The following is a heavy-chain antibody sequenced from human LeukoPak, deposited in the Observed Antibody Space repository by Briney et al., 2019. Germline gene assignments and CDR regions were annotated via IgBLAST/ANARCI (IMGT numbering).Heavy chain of an antibody. J-gene: IGHJ6*02. CDR1: GYTFTCYY. V-gene: IGHV1-2*06. Sequence: ASVKVSCKASGYTFTCYYMHWVRQAPGQGLEWMGRINPNSGGTNYAQKFQGRVTMTRDTSISTAYMELSRLRSDDTAVYYCARAGELRFLEWSIGYYYYGMDVWGQGTTVTVSS. CDR2: INPNSGGT. D-gene: IGHD3-3*01. CDR3: ARAGELRFLEWSIGYYYYGMDV.